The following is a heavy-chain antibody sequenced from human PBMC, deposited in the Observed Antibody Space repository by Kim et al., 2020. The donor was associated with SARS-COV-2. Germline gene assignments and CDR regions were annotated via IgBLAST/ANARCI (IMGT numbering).Heavy chain of an antibody. CDR3: ARRGAYGGCGGYLEY. Sequence: SVKVSCKASGCTFTSYAMHWVRQAPGQGLEWMGGISPIIATANYAQRFQGRATITADTSASTAYMELSSLRSDDTAVYYCARRGAYGGCGGYLEYWGQG. CDR2: ISPIIATA. D-gene: IGHD2-21*01. V-gene: IGHV1-69*06. CDR1: GCTFTSYA. J-gene: IGHJ4*02.